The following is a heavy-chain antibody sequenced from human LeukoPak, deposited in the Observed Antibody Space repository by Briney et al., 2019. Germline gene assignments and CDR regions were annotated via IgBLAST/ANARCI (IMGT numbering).Heavy chain of an antibody. CDR1: GFTFSSYA. CDR3: AREERSDWYVGYFDY. CDR2: ILDYGSNK. D-gene: IGHD6-13*01. Sequence: GGSLRLSCAASGFTFSSYAMSWVRQAPGKGLEWVAVILDYGSNKYSADSVKGRFTISRDNYKSTVYVQMNSLRAEDTAVYYCAREERSDWYVGYFDYWGQGTLVSVST. J-gene: IGHJ4*02. V-gene: IGHV3-30-3*01.